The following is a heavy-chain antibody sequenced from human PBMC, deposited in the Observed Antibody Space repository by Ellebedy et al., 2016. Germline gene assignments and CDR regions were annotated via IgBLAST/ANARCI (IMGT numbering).Heavy chain of an antibody. V-gene: IGHV1-46*01. CDR3: VRDRLVAVSGSLFDF. J-gene: IGHJ4*02. CDR2: IKPSDGST. D-gene: IGHD6-19*01. Sequence: ASVKVSCKASGYILTNNFLHWVRQAPGQGLEWMGMIKPSDGSTVDAQQFQGRVTMTRDTSTGTAYVEVSSLRSDDTAVYYCVRDRLVAVSGSLFDFWGQGTLVIVSS. CDR1: GYILTNNF.